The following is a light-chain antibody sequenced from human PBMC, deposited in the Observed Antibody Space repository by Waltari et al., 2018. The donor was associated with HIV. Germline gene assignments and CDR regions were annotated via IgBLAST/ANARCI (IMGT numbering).Light chain of an antibody. CDR1: QDIRND. CDR2: AAS. V-gene: IGKV1-6*01. CDR3: LLDYTYPWT. J-gene: IGKJ1*01. Sequence: AIQMTQSPSSLSASVGDRVTITCRASQDIRNDLGWYQQKPGKAPKLLIYAASSVQGGVPSRFSGSGSGTDFTLTISSRQPEDFATYYCLLDYTYPWTFGQGTKVEIK.